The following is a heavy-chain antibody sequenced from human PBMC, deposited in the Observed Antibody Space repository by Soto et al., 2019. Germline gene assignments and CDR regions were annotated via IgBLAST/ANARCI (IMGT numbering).Heavy chain of an antibody. V-gene: IGHV4-61*01. D-gene: IGHD6-19*01. CDR2: IFYSGST. CDR3: ARDVTTSGRHPPEST. CDR1: GDSVSSSNYY. Sequence: SETLSLTCSVSGDSVSSSNYYWSWVRQSPVKGLEWIGYIFYSGSTNYNPSLKSRVAISLDTSKNQFSLKLRSVTAADTAVYYCARDVTTSGRHPPESTWGQGTLVTVSS. J-gene: IGHJ5*02.